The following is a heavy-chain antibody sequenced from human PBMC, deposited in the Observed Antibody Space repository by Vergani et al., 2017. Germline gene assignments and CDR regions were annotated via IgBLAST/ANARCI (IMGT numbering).Heavy chain of an antibody. CDR3: AKDLGTSSGGGWFDP. CDR1: GFTSAGYA. D-gene: IGHD6-6*01. V-gene: IGHV3-9*02. Sequence: EVQLEESGGGLVLPGRSLRLSCVASGFTSAGYAMHWVRQAPGKGLEWVSGISWNSNSIGYADSVKGRVTISRDNAKNSLYLQMNRLRAEDTALYYCAKDLGTSSGGGWFDPWGQGTLVTVSS. CDR2: ISWNSNSI. J-gene: IGHJ5*02.